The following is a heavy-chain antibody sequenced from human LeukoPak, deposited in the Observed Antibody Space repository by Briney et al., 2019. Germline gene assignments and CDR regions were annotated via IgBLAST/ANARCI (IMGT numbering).Heavy chain of an antibody. CDR1: GFTFSSYA. Sequence: GGSLRLSCAASGFTFSSYAMSWVRQAPGKGLEWVSAISGSGGSTYYADSVKGRFTISRDNSKNTLYLQMNSLRAEDTAVYYCAKDTYSGGWYFDYYYYYGMDVWGQGTTVTVSS. CDR3: AKDTYSGGWYFDYYYYYGMDV. CDR2: ISGSGGST. J-gene: IGHJ6*02. D-gene: IGHD6-19*01. V-gene: IGHV3-23*01.